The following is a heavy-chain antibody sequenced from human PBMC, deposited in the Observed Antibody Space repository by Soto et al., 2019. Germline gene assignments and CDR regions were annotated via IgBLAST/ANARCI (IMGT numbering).Heavy chain of an antibody. D-gene: IGHD4-17*01. CDR3: AHSRYEYADYAY. CDR1: GFSLSTNGVG. CDR2: IYWDDDK. J-gene: IGHJ4*02. Sequence: QITLKESGPTLVKPTQTLTLTCTFSGFSLSTNGVGVGWIRQPPGKALEWLALIYWDDDKRYSPSLKSRLSIPKDTSKNQVVLTMTNMDPVDAATYYCAHSRYEYADYAYWGQGTRVTVSS. V-gene: IGHV2-5*02.